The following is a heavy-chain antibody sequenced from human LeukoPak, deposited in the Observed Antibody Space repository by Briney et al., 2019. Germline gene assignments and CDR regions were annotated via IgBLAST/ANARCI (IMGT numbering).Heavy chain of an antibody. CDR3: ARDAEWVYYDILTGYYTY. J-gene: IGHJ4*02. Sequence: ASVKVSCKASGYTFTGYYMHWVRQAPGQGLEWMGWINPNSGGTNYAQKFQGRVTMTRDTSISTAYMELSRLRSDDTAVYYCARDAEWVYYDILTGYYTYWGQGTLVTVSS. CDR2: INPNSGGT. V-gene: IGHV1-2*02. CDR1: GYTFTGYY. D-gene: IGHD3-9*01.